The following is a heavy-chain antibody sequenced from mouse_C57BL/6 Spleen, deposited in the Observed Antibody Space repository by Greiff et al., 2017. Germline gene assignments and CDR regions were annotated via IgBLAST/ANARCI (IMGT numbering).Heavy chain of an antibody. CDR1: GFTFSDYY. CDR3: ARDSGYYFDY. D-gene: IGHD4-1*01. CDR2: INYDGSST. J-gene: IGHJ2*01. Sequence: EVKLMESEGGLVQPGSSMKLSCTASGFTFSDYYMAWVRQVPEKGLEWVANINYDGSSTYYLDSLKSRFIISRDNAKNILYLQMSSLKSEDTATYYCARDSGYYFDYWGQGTTLTVSS. V-gene: IGHV5-16*01.